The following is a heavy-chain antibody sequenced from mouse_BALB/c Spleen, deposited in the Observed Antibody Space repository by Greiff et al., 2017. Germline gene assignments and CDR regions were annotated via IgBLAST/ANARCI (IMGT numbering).Heavy chain of an antibody. CDR3: ARRIYGNYAFAY. Sequence: VQLHQSGAELMKPGASVKISCKATGYTFSSYWIEWVKQRPGHGLEWIGEILPGSGSTNYNEKFKGKATFTADTSSNTAYMQLSSLTSEDSAVYYCARRIYGNYAFAYWGQGTQVTVSA. CDR2: ILPGSGST. V-gene: IGHV1-9*01. J-gene: IGHJ3*01. CDR1: GYTFSSYW. D-gene: IGHD2-1*01.